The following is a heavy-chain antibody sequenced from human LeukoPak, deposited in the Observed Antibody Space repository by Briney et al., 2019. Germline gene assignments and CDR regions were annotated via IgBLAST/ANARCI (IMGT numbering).Heavy chain of an antibody. J-gene: IGHJ1*01. CDR2: ISWNSGTI. V-gene: IGHV3-9*01. CDR1: GFTFDNYA. D-gene: IGHD6-19*01. Sequence: GGSLRLSCAASGFTFDNYAMNWVRQVPGEGLEWISLISWNSGTIGYADSVKGRFTISRDNANNFLYLQMNSLRAEDTALYYCARAYKDRSLAGKKEFFQHWGQGTLVTVSS. CDR3: ARAYKDRSLAGKKEFFQH.